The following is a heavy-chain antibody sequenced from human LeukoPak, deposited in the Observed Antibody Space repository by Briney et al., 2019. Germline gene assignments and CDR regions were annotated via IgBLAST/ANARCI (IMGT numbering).Heavy chain of an antibody. V-gene: IGHV5-51*01. CDR2: IYPGDSDT. J-gene: IGHJ4*02. CDR1: GYSFTSYW. Sequence: RGESLKISCKGSGYSFTSYWIGWVRQMPGKGLEWMGIIYPGDSDTRYSPSFQGQVTISADKSISTAYLQWSSLKASDTAMYYCARLYSLVGRQRNYDSSGYYYAPFDYWGQGTLVTVSS. D-gene: IGHD3-22*01. CDR3: ARLYSLVGRQRNYDSSGYYYAPFDY.